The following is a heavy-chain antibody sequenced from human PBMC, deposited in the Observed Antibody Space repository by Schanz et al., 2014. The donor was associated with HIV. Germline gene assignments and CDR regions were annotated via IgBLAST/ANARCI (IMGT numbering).Heavy chain of an antibody. V-gene: IGHV3-33*06. CDR2: MWYDESHK. Sequence: VQLLESGGGLVQPGGSLRLSCAASGFMFSSYGMSWVRQAPGKGLEWVAAMWYDESHKGYADSVKGRFTISRDNSKNTLYLQMNSLRAEDTAVYYCTKEVPPDVWGQGTTVTVSS. CDR1: GFMFSSYG. J-gene: IGHJ6*02. CDR3: TKEVPPDV. D-gene: IGHD1-1*01.